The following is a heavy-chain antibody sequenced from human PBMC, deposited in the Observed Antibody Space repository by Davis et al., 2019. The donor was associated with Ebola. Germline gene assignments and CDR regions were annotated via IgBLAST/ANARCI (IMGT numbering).Heavy chain of an antibody. V-gene: IGHV3-21*01. D-gene: IGHD3-22*01. J-gene: IGHJ4*02. CDR1: GFTFSRYS. CDR2: ISSSSSYI. Sequence: GESLKISCAASGFTFSRYSMNWVRQAPGKGLEWVSSISSSSSYIYYADSVKGRFTISRDNAKNSLYLQMNSLRAEDTAVYYCARDNYYYDSSGYYVGVDYWGQGTLVTVSS. CDR3: ARDNYYYDSSGYYVGVDY.